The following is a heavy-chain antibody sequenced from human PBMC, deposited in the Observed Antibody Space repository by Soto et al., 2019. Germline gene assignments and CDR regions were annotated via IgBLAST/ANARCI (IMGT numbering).Heavy chain of an antibody. CDR3: ARPKDPAPGYYYYYGMDV. CDR2: ISAYNGNT. D-gene: IGHD3-10*01. J-gene: IGHJ6*02. V-gene: IGHV1-18*01. CDR1: GYTFTSYG. Sequence: ASVKVSCKASGYTFTSYGISWVRQAPGQGLEWMGWISAYNGNTNYAQKLQGRVTMTTDTSTSTAYMELRSLRSDDTAVYYCARPKDPAPGYYYYYGMDVWGQGNTVTV.